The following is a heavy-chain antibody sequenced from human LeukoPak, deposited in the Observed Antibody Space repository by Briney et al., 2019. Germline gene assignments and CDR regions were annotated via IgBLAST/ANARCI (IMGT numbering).Heavy chain of an antibody. D-gene: IGHD6-13*01. CDR1: GDSISSYY. V-gene: IGHV4-59*01. CDR3: AREVVAAPGTVDY. J-gene: IGHJ4*02. Sequence: PSETLSLTCTVSGDSISSYYWSWIRQPPGKVLEWIGYIYYSGSTNYKPSLKSRVTISVDTSKNQFSLKLTSVTAADTAVYYCAREVVAAPGTVDYWGQGTLVTVSS. CDR2: IYYSGST.